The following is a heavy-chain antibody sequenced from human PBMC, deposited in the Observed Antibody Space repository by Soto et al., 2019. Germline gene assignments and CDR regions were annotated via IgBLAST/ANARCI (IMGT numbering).Heavy chain of an antibody. D-gene: IGHD2-21*02. Sequence: GESLKISCKASGYIFTTYWIGWVRQMPGKGLEWMGIIDPDSNTRYSPSFQGQVTISADKSISTAYLQWSTLKASDTAMYYCARQYCGGDCYSDYWGQGTLVTVSS. V-gene: IGHV5-51*01. CDR3: ARQYCGGDCYSDY. CDR1: GYIFTTYW. J-gene: IGHJ4*02. CDR2: IDPDSNT.